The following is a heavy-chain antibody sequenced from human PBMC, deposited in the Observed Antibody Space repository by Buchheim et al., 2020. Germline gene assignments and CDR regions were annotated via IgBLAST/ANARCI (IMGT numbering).Heavy chain of an antibody. V-gene: IGHV3-11*01. CDR1: GFTFSDYY. J-gene: IGHJ6*02. D-gene: IGHD3-3*01. Sequence: VQLLESGGGLVQPGGSLRLSCAASGFTFSDYYMSWIRQAPGKGLEWVSYISSSGSTIYYADSVKGRFTISRDNAKNSLYLQMNSLRAEDTAVYYCARGRHGTPPITIFGVVPKRGMDVWGQGTT. CDR3: ARGRHGTPPITIFGVVPKRGMDV. CDR2: ISSSGSTI.